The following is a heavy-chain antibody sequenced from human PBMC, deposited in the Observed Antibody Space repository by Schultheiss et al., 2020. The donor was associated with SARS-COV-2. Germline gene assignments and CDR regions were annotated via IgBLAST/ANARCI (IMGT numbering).Heavy chain of an antibody. V-gene: IGHV4-34*01. CDR2: INHSGST. Sequence: GSLRLSCAASGFTFSDYYMSWIRQAPGKGLEWIGEINHSGSTNYNPSLKSRVTISVDTSKNQFSLKLSSVTAADTAVYYCARATPYGDYGYWGQGTLVTVSS. J-gene: IGHJ4*02. CDR3: ARATPYGDYGY. CDR1: GFTFSDYY. D-gene: IGHD4-17*01.